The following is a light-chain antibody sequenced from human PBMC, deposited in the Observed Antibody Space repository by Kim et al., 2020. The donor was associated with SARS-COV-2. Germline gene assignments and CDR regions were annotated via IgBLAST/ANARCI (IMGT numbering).Light chain of an antibody. CDR1: SSDVGGYDY. V-gene: IGLV2-11*01. Sequence: QSALTQPRSVSGSPGQSVTISCTGTSSDVGGYDYVSWYQQHPGKAPKLIIFDVTKRPSEVPDRFSASKSGNTASLTISGLQAEDEADYYCCSYAGSPPYVFGSGTKVTVL. CDR2: DVT. CDR3: CSYAGSPPYV. J-gene: IGLJ1*01.